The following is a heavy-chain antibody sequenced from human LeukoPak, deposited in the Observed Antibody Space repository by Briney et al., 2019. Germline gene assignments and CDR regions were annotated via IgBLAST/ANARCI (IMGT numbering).Heavy chain of an antibody. V-gene: IGHV1-46*01. Sequence: ASVKVSCKASGYTFTSFYMHWVRQAPGQGLEWMGIINPNSGSRSYAQKFQGRVTMTRDTSTSTAYMELRSLRSDDTAVYYCARVVEDNWFDPWGQGTLVTVSS. D-gene: IGHD3-3*01. J-gene: IGHJ5*02. CDR3: ARVVEDNWFDP. CDR2: INPNSGSR. CDR1: GYTFTSFY.